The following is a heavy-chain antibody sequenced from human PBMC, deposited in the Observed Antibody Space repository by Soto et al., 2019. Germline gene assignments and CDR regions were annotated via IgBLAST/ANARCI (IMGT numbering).Heavy chain of an antibody. J-gene: IGHJ3*02. CDR1: GFTFSTSG. CDR3: AKSTSSNYYGGDFDI. Sequence: QVQLVESGGGMVQPGRSLRLSCAASGFTFSTSGMHWVRQAPGKGLEWVAVISFDATYKYYADSVKGRLTISRDNSKNTPYLQMTSLRAEDTAVYYCAKSTSSNYYGGDFDIWGHGTLVTVSS. V-gene: IGHV3-30*18. D-gene: IGHD6-13*01. CDR2: ISFDATYK.